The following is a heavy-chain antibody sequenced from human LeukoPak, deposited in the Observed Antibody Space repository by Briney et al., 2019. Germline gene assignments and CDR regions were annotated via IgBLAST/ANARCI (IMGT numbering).Heavy chain of an antibody. CDR3: ASGLELDY. CDR2: ISYDGVNK. CDR1: GFTFSNYG. V-gene: IGHV3-30*03. J-gene: IGHJ4*02. Sequence: GGSLRLSCAASGFTFSNYGMHWVRQAPGKGLEWVALISYDGVNKYYADSVKGRFTISRDNAKNSLYLQMNSLRAEDTAVYYCASGLELDYWGQGTLVTVSS.